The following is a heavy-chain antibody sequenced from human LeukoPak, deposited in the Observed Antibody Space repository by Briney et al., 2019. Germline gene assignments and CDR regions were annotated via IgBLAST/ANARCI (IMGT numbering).Heavy chain of an antibody. CDR1: GFIFSSYA. D-gene: IGHD1-26*01. CDR3: AKGYLNRGGYFDY. V-gene: IGHV3-23*01. Sequence: GGSLRLSCAASGFIFSSYAMSWVRQAPGKGLEWISAISGSGGSTYYADSVKGRFTISRDNSKNTLYLQMNSLRAEDTAVYYCAKGYLNRGGYFDYWGQGTLVTVSS. J-gene: IGHJ4*02. CDR2: ISGSGGST.